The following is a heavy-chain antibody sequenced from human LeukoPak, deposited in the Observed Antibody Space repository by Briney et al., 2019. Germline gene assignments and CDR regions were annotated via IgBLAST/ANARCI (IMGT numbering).Heavy chain of an antibody. D-gene: IGHD2-15*01. CDR2: ISSSSSYI. Sequence: PGGSLRLSCAASGFTFRSYIMNGVRQAPGKGLEWVSSISSSSSYIYYADSVKGRFTISRDNAKNSLYLQMNSLRAEDTAVYYCARDSSSDYWGQGTLVTVSS. V-gene: IGHV3-21*01. CDR3: ARDSSSDY. CDR1: GFTFRSYI. J-gene: IGHJ4*02.